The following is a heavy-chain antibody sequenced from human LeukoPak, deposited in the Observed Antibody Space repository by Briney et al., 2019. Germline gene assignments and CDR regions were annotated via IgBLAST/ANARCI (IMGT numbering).Heavy chain of an antibody. V-gene: IGHV1-46*01. CDR2: INPSGGST. Sequence: ASVKVSCKASGYTFTSYYMHWVRQAPGQGLEWMGIINPSGGSTSYAQKFQGRVTMTRDMSTSTVYMELSSLRSEDTAVYYCARDRTFSSGYYYADYFDYWGQGTLVTVSS. J-gene: IGHJ4*02. D-gene: IGHD3-22*01. CDR1: GYTFTSYY. CDR3: ARDRTFSSGYYYADYFDY.